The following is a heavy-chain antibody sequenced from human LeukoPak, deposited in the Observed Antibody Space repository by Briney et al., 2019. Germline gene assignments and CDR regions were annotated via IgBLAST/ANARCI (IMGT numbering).Heavy chain of an antibody. D-gene: IGHD3-22*01. CDR1: GGSISSYY. V-gene: IGHV4-59*01. CDR3: ARVGGYYYDSSGYYSPDAFDI. CDR2: IYYNGST. J-gene: IGHJ3*02. Sequence: SETLSLTCTVSGGSISSYYWSWIRQPPGKGLEWIGYIYYNGSTNYNPSLKSRVTISVDTSKNQFSLKLSSVTAADTAVYYCARVGGYYYDSSGYYSPDAFDIWGQGTMVTVSS.